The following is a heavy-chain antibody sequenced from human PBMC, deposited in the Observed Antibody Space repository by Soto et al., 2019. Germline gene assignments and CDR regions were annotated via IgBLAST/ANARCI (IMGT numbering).Heavy chain of an antibody. CDR2: VDPSRGSA. D-gene: IGHD1-7*01. Sequence: QAQLLQSGAEVKKLGASVKVSCKASGYTFINYFIHWVRQAPGQRLEWIGIVDPSRGSADYAQKFQGRVTMTTDVSTRTVFMDLSSLRSEDTAVYYCARPLIGNTVDLWGQGTTVIVSS. CDR3: ARPLIGNTVDL. CDR1: GYTFINYF. V-gene: IGHV1-46*01. J-gene: IGHJ3*01.